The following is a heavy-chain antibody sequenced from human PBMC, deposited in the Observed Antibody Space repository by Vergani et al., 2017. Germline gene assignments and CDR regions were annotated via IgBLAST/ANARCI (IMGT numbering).Heavy chain of an antibody. CDR3: ARSSNWGSTGFDY. CDR1: GFSLSTSGMR. D-gene: IGHD7-27*01. J-gene: IGHJ4*02. CDR2: IDWDDDK. V-gene: IGHV2-70*04. Sequence: QVTLKESGPALVKPTQTLTLTCTFSGFSLSTSGMRVSWVRQPPGKALEWLARIDWDDDKFYSTSLKTRLTISKDTSKNQLFLTMTNIDPVDTATYYCARSSNWGSTGFDYWGQGTLVTVSS.